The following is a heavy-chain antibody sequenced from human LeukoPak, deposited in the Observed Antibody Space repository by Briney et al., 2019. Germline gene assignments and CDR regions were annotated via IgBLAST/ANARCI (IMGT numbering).Heavy chain of an antibody. Sequence: ASVKVPCKASGYTFTGYYMHWVRQAPGQGLEWMGWIHPNSGGTNYAQKFQGRVTMTRDTSISTAYMELSRLRSDDTAVYYCARGSVVVVAATGGNWFDPWGQGTLVTVSS. J-gene: IGHJ5*02. CDR2: IHPNSGGT. V-gene: IGHV1-2*02. CDR1: GYTFTGYY. CDR3: ARGSVVVVAATGGNWFDP. D-gene: IGHD2-15*01.